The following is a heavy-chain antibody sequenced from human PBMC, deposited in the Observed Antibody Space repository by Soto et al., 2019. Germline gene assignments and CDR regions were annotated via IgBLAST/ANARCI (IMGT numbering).Heavy chain of an antibody. V-gene: IGHV3-48*02. Sequence: GSLRLSCASSGFPFSAFSMNWVRQTPGKGLEWVAYISTSVSTIYYADSVKGRFTISRDNAKTSLYLQMDSLRDEDTAVYYCAREGGRHCSPSRCYNAFDIWGQGTTVTVSS. J-gene: IGHJ3*02. CDR3: AREGGRHCSPSRCYNAFDI. D-gene: IGHD2-15*01. CDR1: GFPFSAFS. CDR2: ISTSVSTI.